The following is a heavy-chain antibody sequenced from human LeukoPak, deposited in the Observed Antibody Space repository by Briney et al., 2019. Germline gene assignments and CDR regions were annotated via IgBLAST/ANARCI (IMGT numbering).Heavy chain of an antibody. CDR3: ARERGDYGDSRANWYFDL. V-gene: IGHV3-48*01. CDR1: GFSFKNVW. J-gene: IGHJ2*01. Sequence: GGSLRLSCAASGFSFKNVWMSWVRQAPGKGLEWVSYISSSSSTIYYADSVKGRFTISRDNAKNSLYLQMNSMRAEDTAVYYCARERGDYGDSRANWYFDLWGRGTLVTVSS. D-gene: IGHD4-17*01. CDR2: ISSSSSTI.